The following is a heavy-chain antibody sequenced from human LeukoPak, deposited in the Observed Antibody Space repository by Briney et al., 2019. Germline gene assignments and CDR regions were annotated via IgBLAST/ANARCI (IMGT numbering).Heavy chain of an antibody. CDR2: IYYRGST. J-gene: IGHJ4*02. D-gene: IGHD2-15*01. Sequence: SETLSLTCTVSGGSFSSYYWNWIRQPPGKGLEWMGYIYYRGSTNRNPSLKSRVTISVDTSKNQFSLKLSSVTAADTAVYYCARVDCSGGSCYSFDYWGQGTLVTVSS. CDR1: GGSFSSYY. V-gene: IGHV4-59*01. CDR3: ARVDCSGGSCYSFDY.